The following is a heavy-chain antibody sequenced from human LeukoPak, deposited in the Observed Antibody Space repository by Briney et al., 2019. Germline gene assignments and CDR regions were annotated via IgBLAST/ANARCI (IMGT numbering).Heavy chain of an antibody. CDR2: INIDGNST. D-gene: IGHD3-3*01. CDR3: ASDFWSGYYTPMGVNY. J-gene: IGHJ4*02. Sequence: GGSLRLSCAASGVTFTSDWMHWARQAPGKGLVWGSRINIDGNSTNYADSVKGRFTISRDNAKNTLYLQMNSLRAEDTAVYYCASDFWSGYYTPMGVNYWGQGTLVTVSS. CDR1: GVTFTSDW. V-gene: IGHV3-74*01.